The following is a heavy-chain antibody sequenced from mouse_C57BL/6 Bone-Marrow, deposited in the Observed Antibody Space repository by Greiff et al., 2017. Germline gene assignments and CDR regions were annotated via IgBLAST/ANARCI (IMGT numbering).Heavy chain of an antibody. CDR2: IDPSDSYT. V-gene: IGHV1-59*01. CDR1: GYTFTSYW. Sequence: QVQLQQPGAELVRPGTSVKLSCKASGYTFTSYWMHWVKQRPGQGLEWIGVIDPSDSYTNYNQKFKGKATLTVDSSSSTAYMQHSSLTSEDSAVYYGARWGYGSSYPYYFDYWGQGTTLTVSS. D-gene: IGHD1-1*01. J-gene: IGHJ2*01. CDR3: ARWGYGSSYPYYFDY.